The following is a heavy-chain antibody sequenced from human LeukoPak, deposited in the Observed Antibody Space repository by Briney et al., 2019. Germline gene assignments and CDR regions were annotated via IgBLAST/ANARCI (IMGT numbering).Heavy chain of an antibody. CDR2: ISYEGSNK. Sequence: GRSLRLSCAASGFTFGTYSMNWVRQAPGKGLEWVALISYEGSNKYYADSVKGRFTISRDNYKNTLYLQMNSLRSEDTAVYYCAREGTFYDYVWGRDRSMDAFDIWGQGTMVTVSS. CDR1: GFTFGTYS. J-gene: IGHJ3*02. V-gene: IGHV3-30*04. CDR3: AREGTFYDYVWGRDRSMDAFDI. D-gene: IGHD3-16*02.